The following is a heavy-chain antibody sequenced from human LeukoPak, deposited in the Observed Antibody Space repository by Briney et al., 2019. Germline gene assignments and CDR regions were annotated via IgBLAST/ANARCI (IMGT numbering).Heavy chain of an antibody. Sequence: GASVKVSCKASGYTFTGYYMHWVRQAPGQGLEWMGWINPNSGGTNYAQKFQGRVTMTRDTSISTAYMELRSLRSDDTAVYYCASTTYSYAFGGFDYWGQGTLVTVSS. V-gene: IGHV1-2*02. J-gene: IGHJ4*02. CDR1: GYTFTGYY. CDR2: INPNSGGT. CDR3: ASTTYSYAFGGFDY. D-gene: IGHD5-18*01.